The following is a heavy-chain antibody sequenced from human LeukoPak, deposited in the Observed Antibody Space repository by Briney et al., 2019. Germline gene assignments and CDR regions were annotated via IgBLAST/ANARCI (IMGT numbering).Heavy chain of an antibody. J-gene: IGHJ6*03. CDR2: INSDGINT. D-gene: IGHD3-10*01. CDR1: GFTFSNYW. Sequence: GGSLRLSCAASGFTFSNYWMHWVRQAPGKGLVWVSRINSDGINTSYADSVKGRFTISRDNAKNTLNLQMNSLGAEDTAVYYCAKSPLWFGELYYYYMDVWGKGTTVTISS. V-gene: IGHV3-74*01. CDR3: AKSPLWFGELYYYYMDV.